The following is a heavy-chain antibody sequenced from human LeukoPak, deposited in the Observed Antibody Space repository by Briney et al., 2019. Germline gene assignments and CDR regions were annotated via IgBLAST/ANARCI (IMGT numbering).Heavy chain of an antibody. V-gene: IGHV3-48*02. Sequence: GGSLRLSCAASGFTFSSYNMNWVRQAPGKGLEWVSYITSGGSTIYYADSVKGRFTISRDNAKNSLYLQMNSLRDEDTAVYYCARDTGGGYSCYDCWGQGTLVTVSS. CDR1: GFTFSSYN. D-gene: IGHD5-18*01. J-gene: IGHJ4*02. CDR2: ITSGGSTI. CDR3: ARDTGGGYSCYDC.